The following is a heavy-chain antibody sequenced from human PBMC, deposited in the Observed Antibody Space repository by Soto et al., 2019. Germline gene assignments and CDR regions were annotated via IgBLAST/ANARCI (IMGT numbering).Heavy chain of an antibody. CDR2: IYYSGST. V-gene: IGHV4-59*01. CDR1: GGSISSYY. D-gene: IGHD5-18*01. CDR3: ARDNGYSYGYTLDH. J-gene: IGHJ4*02. Sequence: SETLSLTCTVSGGSISSYYWSWIRQPPGKGLEWIGYIYYSGSTNYNPSLKSRVTISVDTSKNQFSLKLSSVTAADTAVYYCARDNGYSYGYTLDHWGQGTLVIVSS.